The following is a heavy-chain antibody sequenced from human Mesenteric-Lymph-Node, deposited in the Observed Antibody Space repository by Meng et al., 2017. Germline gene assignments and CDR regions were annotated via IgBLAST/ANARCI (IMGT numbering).Heavy chain of an antibody. Sequence: GESLKISCAASGFTFSSYAMHWVRQAPGKGLEWVAVISYDGSNKYYADSVKGRFTISRDNSKNTLYLQMNSLRADDTAVYYCARVEPSPPWRYSSSWGDLGIDYWGQGTLVTVSS. D-gene: IGHD6-13*01. V-gene: IGHV3-30*04. CDR3: ARVEPSPPWRYSSSWGDLGIDY. J-gene: IGHJ4*02. CDR2: ISYDGSNK. CDR1: GFTFSSYA.